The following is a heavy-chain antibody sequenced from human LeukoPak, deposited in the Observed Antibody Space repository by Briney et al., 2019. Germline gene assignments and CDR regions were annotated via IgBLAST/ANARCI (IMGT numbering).Heavy chain of an antibody. V-gene: IGHV3-15*01. D-gene: IGHD6-19*01. CDR2: IKSKTDGGTT. Sequence: RGSLRLSCAASGFTFSNAWMSWVRQAPGKGLEWVGRIKSKTDGGTTDYAAPVKGRFTISRDDSKNTLYLQMNSLKTEDTAVYYCTTGPGASSGWYGYWGQGTLVTVSS. CDR1: GFTFSNAW. CDR3: TTGPGASSGWYGY. J-gene: IGHJ4*02.